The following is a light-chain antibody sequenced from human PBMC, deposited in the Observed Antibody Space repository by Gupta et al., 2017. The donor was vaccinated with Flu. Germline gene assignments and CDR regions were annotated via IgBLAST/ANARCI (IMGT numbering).Light chain of an antibody. J-gene: IGKJ4*01. CDR3: QQFAYSPRA. CDR1: QSISSSY. Sequence: ERSTRSWRASQSISSSYLAWYQQKPGQVPSLLIYGASTRATGIPDRFSGSGSGTDFTLTISRLEPEDFAVYYCQQFAYSPRAFGGGTRVAI. V-gene: IGKV3-20*01. CDR2: GAS.